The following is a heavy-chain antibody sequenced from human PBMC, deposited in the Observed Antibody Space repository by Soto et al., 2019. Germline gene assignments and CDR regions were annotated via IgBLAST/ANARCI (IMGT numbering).Heavy chain of an antibody. J-gene: IGHJ5*02. V-gene: IGHV1-18*04. CDR2: ISAYNGNT. CDR3: ARGDIVLFPASDANWLDP. D-gene: IGHD2-15*01. CDR1: GYTFTSYG. Sequence: GASVKVSCKASGYTFTSYGISRVRQAPGQGLEWMGWISAYNGNTNYAQKLQGRVTMTTDTSTSTAYMELRSLRSDDTAVYYCARGDIVLFPASDANWLDPSAQRTALTVYS.